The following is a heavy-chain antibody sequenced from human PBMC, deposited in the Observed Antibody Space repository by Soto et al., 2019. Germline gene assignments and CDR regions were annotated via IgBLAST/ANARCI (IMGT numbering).Heavy chain of an antibody. D-gene: IGHD6-19*01. CDR3: VRVAPRGSSCWQRDYGGSSAYYYYFYCMDV. V-gene: IGHV4-61*01. CDR2: IYYSGST. CDR1: GGSVSSGSYY. Sequence: SETLSLTCTVSGGSVSSGSYYWSWIRQPPGKGLEWIGYIYYSGSTNYNPPLKSRVTISVDTSKNQFSLKLSSVTAADTAVYYCVRVAPRGSSCWQRDYGGSSAYYYYFYCMDVWGQGTTVTVSS. J-gene: IGHJ6*02.